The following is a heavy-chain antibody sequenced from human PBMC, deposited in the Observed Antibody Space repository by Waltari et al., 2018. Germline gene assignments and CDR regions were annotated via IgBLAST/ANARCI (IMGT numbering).Heavy chain of an antibody. Sequence: EVQLVESGGGLVQPGRSLRLSCTASGFTFGDYAMSWFRQAPGKGLAWVGFIRSKAYGGTTEYAASVKGRFTISRDDSKSIAYLQMNSLKTEDTAVYYCTRDGRIAAAELFDYWGQGTLVTVSS. CDR1: GFTFGDYA. CDR2: IRSKAYGGTT. CDR3: TRDGRIAAAELFDY. V-gene: IGHV3-49*03. J-gene: IGHJ4*02. D-gene: IGHD6-13*01.